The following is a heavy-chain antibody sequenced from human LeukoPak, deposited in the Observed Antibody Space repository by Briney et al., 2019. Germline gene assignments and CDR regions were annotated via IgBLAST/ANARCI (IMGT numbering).Heavy chain of an antibody. V-gene: IGHV3-48*02. D-gene: IGHD1-1*01. J-gene: IGHJ4*02. CDR1: GFTFSSYS. CDR3: ARDLNWAFDY. CDR2: ITTSGGTI. Sequence: PGGSLRLSCAASGFTFSSYSMNWVRQAPGKGLEWVSYITTSGGTIDYADSVKGRFIISRDNAKNSLYLQMNSLRDEDTAVYYCARDLNWAFDYWGQGTLVTVSS.